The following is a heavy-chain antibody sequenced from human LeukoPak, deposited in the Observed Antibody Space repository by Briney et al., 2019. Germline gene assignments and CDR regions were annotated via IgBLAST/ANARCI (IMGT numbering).Heavy chain of an antibody. CDR1: GFTFSSYS. D-gene: IGHD3-10*01. J-gene: IGHJ3*02. CDR3: ARAYVSGRGAFDI. CDR2: ISSSSSTI. V-gene: IGHV3-48*02. Sequence: GGSLRLSCAASGFTFSSYSMNWVRQAPGQGLQWVSYISSSSSTIYYADSVKGRFTISRDNAKNSLYLQMNSLRDEDTAVYYCARAYVSGRGAFDIWGQGTMVAVSS.